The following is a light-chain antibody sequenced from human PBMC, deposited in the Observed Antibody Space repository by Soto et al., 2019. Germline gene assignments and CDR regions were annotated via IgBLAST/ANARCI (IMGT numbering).Light chain of an antibody. J-gene: IGLJ3*02. CDR1: SSNIGSNS. V-gene: IGLV1-44*01. CDR3: AAWDDSLNAWV. Sequence: QSVLTQPPSASGTPGQRVTISCSGDSSNIGSNSANWYQQVPGAAPKLLIHSSSQRPSGVPDRFSGSKSGTSASLAISWVQSEDEADYYCAAWDDSLNAWVFGGGTKLTVL. CDR2: SSS.